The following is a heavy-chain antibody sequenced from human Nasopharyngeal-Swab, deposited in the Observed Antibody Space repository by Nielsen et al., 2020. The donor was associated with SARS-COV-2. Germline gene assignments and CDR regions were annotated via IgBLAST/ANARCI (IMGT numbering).Heavy chain of an antibody. CDR3: ASGGVNANTIFGVVIPPLWYYYGMDV. Sequence: CQAPGKGLEWIGSIYFSGSTYYNPPLKSRVTISVDTSKNQFSLKLSSVTAADTAVYYCASGGVNANTIFGVVIPPLWYYYGMDVWGQGTTVTVSS. D-gene: IGHD3-3*01. CDR2: IYFSGST. J-gene: IGHJ6*02. V-gene: IGHV4-39*07.